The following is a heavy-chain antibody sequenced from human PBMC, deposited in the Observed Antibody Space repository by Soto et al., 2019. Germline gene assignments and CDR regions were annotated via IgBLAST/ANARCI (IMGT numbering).Heavy chain of an antibody. V-gene: IGHV5-51*01. D-gene: IGHD1-7*01. CDR1: GYSFTSYR. CDR3: ARRDGQGLELGYYYYGMDV. CDR2: IYPGDSDT. J-gene: IGHJ6*02. Sequence: GESLKISCKGSGYSFTSYRIGWVRQMPGKGLEWMGIIYPGDSDTRYSPSFQGQVTISADKSISTAYLQWSSLKASDTAMYYCARRDGQGLELGYYYYGMDVWGQGTTVTVSS.